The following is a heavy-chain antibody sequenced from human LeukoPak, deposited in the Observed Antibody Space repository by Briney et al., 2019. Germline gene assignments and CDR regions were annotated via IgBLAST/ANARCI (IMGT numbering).Heavy chain of an antibody. V-gene: IGHV1-2*02. CDR3: ARTRGGYSYGYPGYFQH. CDR2: INPNSGGT. D-gene: IGHD5-18*01. Sequence: GASVNVSCKASGYTCTGYYMHWVRQAPGQGLEWMGWINPNSGGTNYAQKFQGRVTMTRDTSITTAYMELSRLTSEDTAVYYCARTRGGYSYGYPGYFQHWGQGTLVTVSS. J-gene: IGHJ1*01. CDR1: GYTCTGYY.